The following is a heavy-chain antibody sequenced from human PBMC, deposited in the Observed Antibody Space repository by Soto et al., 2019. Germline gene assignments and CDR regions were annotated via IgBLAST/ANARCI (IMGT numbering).Heavy chain of an antibody. J-gene: IGHJ5*02. D-gene: IGHD1-26*01. Sequence: PSETLSLTCTVSGGSISSYRWSWIRQPAGKGLEWIGRLNTYGNTHYNPSLKSRVTVSVDTSRNQFFLTLRSVTAADSAVYHCGRESGETWVYEASWGQGTPVTVSS. CDR3: GRESGETWVYEAS. V-gene: IGHV4-4*07. CDR2: LNTYGNT. CDR1: GGSISSYR.